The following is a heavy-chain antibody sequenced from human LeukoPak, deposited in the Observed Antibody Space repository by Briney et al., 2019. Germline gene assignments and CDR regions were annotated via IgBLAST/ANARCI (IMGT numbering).Heavy chain of an antibody. CDR1: GGSISSSSYY. CDR2: IHYSGST. D-gene: IGHD3-22*01. J-gene: IGHJ4*02. V-gene: IGHV4-39*07. CDR3: ARLRSYDSSGRNHFHVDY. Sequence: PSETLSLTCTVSGGSISSSSYYWGWIRQPPGKGLEWIGSIHYSGSTYYNPSLKSRVTISVDTSKNQFSLKLSSVTAADTAVYYCARLRSYDSSGRNHFHVDYWGQGTLVTVSS.